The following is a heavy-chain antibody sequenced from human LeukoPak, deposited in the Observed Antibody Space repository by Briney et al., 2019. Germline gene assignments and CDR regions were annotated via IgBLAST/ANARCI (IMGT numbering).Heavy chain of an antibody. J-gene: IGHJ4*02. CDR1: GFTFSSYA. V-gene: IGHV3-23*01. D-gene: IGHD6-6*01. Sequence: GGSLRLSCATSGFTFSSYAMSWVRQAPGKGLEWVSAISGSGGSTYYADSVKGRFTISRDNSKNTLYLQMNSLRAEDTAVYYCAKSKYSSSSVGGWDYWGQGTLVTVSS. CDR2: ISGSGGST. CDR3: AKSKYSSSSVGGWDY.